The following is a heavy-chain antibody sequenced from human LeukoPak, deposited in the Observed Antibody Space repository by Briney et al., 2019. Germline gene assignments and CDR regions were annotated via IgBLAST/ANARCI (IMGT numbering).Heavy chain of an antibody. CDR3: ATRGVEYGSEYFQH. CDR2: INPNSGGT. CDR1: GYTFTGYY. V-gene: IGHV1-2*06. D-gene: IGHD2/OR15-2a*01. J-gene: IGHJ1*01. Sequence: GASVKVSCKASGYTFTGYYMHWVRQAPGQGLEWMGRINPNSGGTNYAQKFQGRVTMTRDTSISTAYMELSRLRSDDTAVYYCATRGVEYGSEYFQHWGQGTLVTVSS.